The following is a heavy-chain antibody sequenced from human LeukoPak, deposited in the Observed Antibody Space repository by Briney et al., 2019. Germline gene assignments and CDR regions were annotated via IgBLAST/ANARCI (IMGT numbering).Heavy chain of an antibody. V-gene: IGHV3-21*04. D-gene: IGHD2-15*01. CDR1: GFTFSSYS. CDR3: AKRGPSVVAATYYYYYGMDV. Sequence: PGGSLRLSCAASGFTFSSYSMNWVRQAPGKGLEWVSSISSSSSYIYYADSVKGRFTISRDNAKNSLYLQMNSLRAEDTAVYYCAKRGPSVVAATYYYYYGMDVWGKGTTVTVPS. CDR2: ISSSSSYI. J-gene: IGHJ6*04.